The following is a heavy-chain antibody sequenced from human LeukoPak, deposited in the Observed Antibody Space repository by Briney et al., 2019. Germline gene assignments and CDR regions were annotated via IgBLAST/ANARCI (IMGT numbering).Heavy chain of an antibody. CDR1: GYSFTTYW. CDR2: IYPGDSDT. J-gene: IGHJ3*02. D-gene: IGHD3-3*01. V-gene: IGHV5-51*01. CDR3: TTDVWGSLTLFGVVAAFDI. Sequence: GESLKISCKGSGYSFTTYWIAWVRQMPGKGLEWMGIIYPGDSDTRYSPSFQGQVTISVDKSVSAAYLQWSSLKASDTAMYYCTTDVWGSLTLFGVVAAFDIWGQGTMVTVSS.